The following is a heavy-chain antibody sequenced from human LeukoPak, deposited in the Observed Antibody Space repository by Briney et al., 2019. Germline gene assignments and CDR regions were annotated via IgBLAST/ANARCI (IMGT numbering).Heavy chain of an antibody. Sequence: GGSLRLSCAASGFTFSSYGMHWVRQAPGKGLEWVAFIRYDGSNKYYADSVKGRFTISRDNSKNTLYLQMNSLRAEDTAVYYCANSAGLLAANDYWGQGTLVTVSS. CDR2: IRYDGSNK. D-gene: IGHD2-15*01. CDR3: ANSAGLLAANDY. CDR1: GFTFSSYG. J-gene: IGHJ4*02. V-gene: IGHV3-30*02.